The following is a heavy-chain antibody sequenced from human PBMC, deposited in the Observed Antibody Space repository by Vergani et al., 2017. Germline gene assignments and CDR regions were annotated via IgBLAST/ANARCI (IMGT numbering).Heavy chain of an antibody. CDR1: GFTFDDYA. CDR3: ARDKAPGAFDI. Sequence: EVQLVESGGGLVQPGRSLRLSCAASGFTFDDYAMHWVRQAPGKGLEWVSGISWNSGSIGYADSVKGRFTISRDDSKNSLYLQMNSLKTEDTAVYYCARDKAPGAFDIWGQGTMVTVSS. CDR2: ISWNSGSI. V-gene: IGHV3-9*01. J-gene: IGHJ3*02.